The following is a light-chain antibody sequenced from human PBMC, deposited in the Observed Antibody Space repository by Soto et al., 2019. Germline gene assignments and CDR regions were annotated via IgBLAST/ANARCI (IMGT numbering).Light chain of an antibody. CDR1: SGDVGGYDY. Sequence: QSVLTQSASVSGSPGQSITISCTGTSGDVGGYDYVSWYQLHPGKAPKLMVFEVSNRPSGVSYRFSGSKSGNTASLTISGLQAEDEADYFCSSYSISTAYLFGTGTKVTVL. V-gene: IGLV2-14*01. CDR3: SSYSISTAYL. CDR2: EVS. J-gene: IGLJ1*01.